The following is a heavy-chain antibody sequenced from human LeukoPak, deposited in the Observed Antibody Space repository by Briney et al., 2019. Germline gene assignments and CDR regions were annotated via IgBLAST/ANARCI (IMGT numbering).Heavy chain of an antibody. Sequence: SGPTLVNPTQTLTLTYTFPGFSLRTSGVGVGGIRQPPRKALECLALIHWDDDKHYSPSLKSTLPISKDTSKNRVVLTMTNMDPVDTATYYCARSNRSVSKDAFDIWGQGTMVTVSS. CDR3: ARSNRSVSKDAFDI. V-gene: IGHV2-5*02. CDR2: IHWDDDK. D-gene: IGHD2/OR15-2a*01. CDR1: GFSLRTSGVG. J-gene: IGHJ3*02.